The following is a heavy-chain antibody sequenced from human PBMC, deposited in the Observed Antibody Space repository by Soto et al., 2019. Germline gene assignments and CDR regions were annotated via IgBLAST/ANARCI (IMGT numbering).Heavy chain of an antibody. D-gene: IGHD1-1*01. CDR3: AREPTTAKPEGVDF. V-gene: IGHV1-2*02. CDR1: GYTFSDYY. Sequence: ASVKVSCKASGYTFSDYYIHWVRQAPGQGLEWMGWINPNSGGTKYAPKFQGGVTMTRDTSITTAYMELSRLRSGDTAVYYCAREPTTAKPEGVDFWGQGTLVTVSS. J-gene: IGHJ4*02. CDR2: INPNSGGT.